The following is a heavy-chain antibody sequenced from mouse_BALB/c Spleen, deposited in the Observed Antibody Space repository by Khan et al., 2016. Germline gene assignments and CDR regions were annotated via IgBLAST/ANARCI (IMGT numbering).Heavy chain of an antibody. J-gene: IGHJ1*01. D-gene: IGHD1-1*01. V-gene: IGHV3-2*02. Sequence: EVQLLESGPGLVKPSQSLSITCTVTGYSITSDYAWNWIRQFPGNKLGLMGYISYSGSTNYNPSLKSRISITRDTSRNQFFLQLSSVTTEDTAKYYCARRHYGNSVHWYFHGWGAGTTVTVSS. CDR2: ISYSGST. CDR3: ARRHYGNSVHWYFHG. CDR1: GYSITSDYA.